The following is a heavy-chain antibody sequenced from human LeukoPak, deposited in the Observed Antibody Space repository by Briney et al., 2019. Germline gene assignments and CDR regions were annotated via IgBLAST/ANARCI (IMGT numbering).Heavy chain of an antibody. V-gene: IGHV1-18*01. CDR1: GYTFTSYG. Sequence: ASVKVSCKSSGYTFTSYGISWVRQAPRQGLEWMGWISAYNGNTNYAQKLQGRVTMTTDTSPSTAYMELRSLRSDDTAVYYCARLPGRYCSGGSCYSDYWGQGTLVTVSS. D-gene: IGHD2-15*01. J-gene: IGHJ4*02. CDR3: ARLPGRYCSGGSCYSDY. CDR2: ISAYNGNT.